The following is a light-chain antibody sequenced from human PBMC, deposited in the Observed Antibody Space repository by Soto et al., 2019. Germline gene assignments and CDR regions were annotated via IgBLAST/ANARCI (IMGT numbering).Light chain of an antibody. CDR1: SSNIGAGYD. CDR3: QSYDSSLSVIYG. CDR2: GNS. V-gene: IGLV1-40*01. J-gene: IGLJ1*01. Sequence: QSVLTQPPSVSGAPGQRVTISCTGSSSNIGAGYDVHWYQQLPGTAPKLLIYGNSNRPSGVPDRFSGSKSGTSASLAITGLQAEDEADYYCQSYDSSLSVIYGFGTGTKLTVL.